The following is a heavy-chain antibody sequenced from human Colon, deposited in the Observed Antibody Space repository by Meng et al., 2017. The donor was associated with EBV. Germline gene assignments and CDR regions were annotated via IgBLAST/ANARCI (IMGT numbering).Heavy chain of an antibody. J-gene: IGHJ5*02. Sequence: QVQRVQSGGEVKKPGASVKVSCKASGYTFTGYYMHWVRQAPGQGLEWMGRINPNSGGTNYAQKFQGRVTMTRDTSISTAYMELSRLRSDDTAVYYCAHQAVAGTRGWFDPWGQGTLVTRLL. V-gene: IGHV1-2*06. D-gene: IGHD6-19*01. CDR1: GYTFTGYY. CDR3: AHQAVAGTRGWFDP. CDR2: INPNSGGT.